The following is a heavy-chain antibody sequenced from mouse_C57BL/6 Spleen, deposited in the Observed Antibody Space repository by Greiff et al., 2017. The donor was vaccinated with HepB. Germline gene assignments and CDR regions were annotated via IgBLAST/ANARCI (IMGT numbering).Heavy chain of an antibody. CDR1: GYTFTDHT. Sequence: VQLQQSDAELVKPGASVKISCKVSGYTFTDHTIHWMKQRPEQGLEWIGYIYPRDGSTKYNEKFKGKATLTADKSSSTAYMQLNSLTSEDSAVYFCASGIYYDYDRGYFDVWGTGTTVTVSS. J-gene: IGHJ1*03. CDR2: IYPRDGST. V-gene: IGHV1-78*01. CDR3: ASGIYYDYDRGYFDV. D-gene: IGHD2-4*01.